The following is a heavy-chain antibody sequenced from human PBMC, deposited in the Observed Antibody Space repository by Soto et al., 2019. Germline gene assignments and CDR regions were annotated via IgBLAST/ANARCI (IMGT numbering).Heavy chain of an antibody. CDR1: GGSISTYY. V-gene: IGHV4-59*12. CDR2: IYYIGST. J-gene: IGHJ3*02. CDR3: ARESRCVNGACGNVFDI. Sequence: QVQLQESGPGLVTPSETLSLTCTVSGGSISTYYWTWIRQSPEKGLEWLGNIYYIGSTNYSPSLNGRLTISLDTSKNQFSLKLRSVTAADKAVYYCARESRCVNGACGNVFDIWGRGTKVTVSS. D-gene: IGHD2-8*01.